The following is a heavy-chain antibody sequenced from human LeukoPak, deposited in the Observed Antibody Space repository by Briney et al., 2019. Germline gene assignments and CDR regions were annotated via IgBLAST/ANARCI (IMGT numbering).Heavy chain of an antibody. D-gene: IGHD3-16*01. CDR3: ARRSYDWDAFDI. CDR1: GYTFTSYY. CDR2: INPSGGST. V-gene: IGHV1-46*01. J-gene: IGHJ3*02. Sequence: ASVTVSCKASGYTFTSYYMHWVRQAPGQGLEWMGIINPSGGSTSYAQKFQGRVTMTRDMSTSTVYMELSSLRSEDTAVYYCARRSYDWDAFDIWGQGTMVTVSS.